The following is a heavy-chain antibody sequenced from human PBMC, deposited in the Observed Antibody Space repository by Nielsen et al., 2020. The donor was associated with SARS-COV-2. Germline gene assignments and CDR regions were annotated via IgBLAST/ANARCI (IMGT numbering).Heavy chain of an antibody. J-gene: IGHJ6*02. CDR1: GFTFSSYG. Sequence: GGSLRLSCAASGFTFSSYGMHWVRQAPGKGLEWVAVISYDGSNKYYADSVKGRFTISRDNSKNTLYLQMNSLRAEDTAVYYCAKDFYYGMDVWGQGTTVTVSS. CDR2: ISYDGSNK. V-gene: IGHV3-30*18. CDR3: AKDFYYGMDV.